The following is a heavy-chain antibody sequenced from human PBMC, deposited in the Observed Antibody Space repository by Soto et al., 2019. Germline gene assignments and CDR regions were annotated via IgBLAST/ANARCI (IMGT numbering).Heavy chain of an antibody. V-gene: IGHV4-39*01. J-gene: IGHJ4*02. CDR3: ARPDYYTSGGYGF. CDR2: IFYSGTT. D-gene: IGHD3-10*01. Sequence: SETLSLTCTVSGGSISSSSYYWGWIRQPPGKGLEWIGSIFYSGTTYYNPSLKSRVTISVDTSKNQFSLKLSSVTAADTAVYYCARPDYYTSGGYGFWGQGILVTVSS. CDR1: GGSISSSSYY.